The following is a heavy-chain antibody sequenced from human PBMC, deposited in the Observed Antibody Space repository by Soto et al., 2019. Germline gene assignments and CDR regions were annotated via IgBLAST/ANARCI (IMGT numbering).Heavy chain of an antibody. J-gene: IGHJ4*02. Sequence: SQTLSLTCVISGDSVSSNSAAWNWIRQSPSRGLEWLGRTYYRSKWYNDYAVSVKSRITINPDTSKNQYSLQLNSVTPEDTAVYYCARVVYSGYDFDYWGQGTLVTVAS. CDR1: GDSVSSNSAA. V-gene: IGHV6-1*01. D-gene: IGHD5-12*01. CDR2: TYYRSKWYN. CDR3: ARVVYSGYDFDY.